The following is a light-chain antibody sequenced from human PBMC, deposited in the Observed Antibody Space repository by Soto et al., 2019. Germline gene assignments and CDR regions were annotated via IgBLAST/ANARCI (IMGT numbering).Light chain of an antibody. J-gene: IGLJ1*01. Sequence: QSVLTQPPSVSGAPGQRVTISCTGSSSNIGSTYDVQWYQQLPGTAPKLLIHGNTNRPSGVPDRFSGSKSGTSASLAITGLQADDEADYYCQSYGDSLSVHYVFGTGTQLTVL. V-gene: IGLV1-40*01. CDR2: GNT. CDR3: QSYGDSLSVHYV. CDR1: SSNIGSTYD.